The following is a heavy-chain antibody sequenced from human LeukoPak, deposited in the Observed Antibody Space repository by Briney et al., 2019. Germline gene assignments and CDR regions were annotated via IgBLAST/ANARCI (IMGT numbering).Heavy chain of an antibody. V-gene: IGHV1-69*05. CDR2: VIPTFDTT. CDR3: ARGNRFRTYYDNSGFYDYFDF. D-gene: IGHD3-22*01. CDR1: GGTFSTYA. Sequence: SVKLSSKASGGTFSTYAISWVRQGPGQGLEWMGGVIPTFDTTNYAQQSKGRVTITTDESTRTASMDLSSLKSEDPAAYYCARGNRFRTYYDNSGFYDYFDFWGQGTLVTVSS. J-gene: IGHJ4*02.